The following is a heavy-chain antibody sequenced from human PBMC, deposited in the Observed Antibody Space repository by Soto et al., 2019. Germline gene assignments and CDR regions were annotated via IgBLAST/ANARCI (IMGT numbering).Heavy chain of an antibody. CDR1: GFTFSSYW. D-gene: IGHD3-3*01. V-gene: IGHV3-7*01. Sequence: PWGSLRLSCAASGFTFSSYWMSWVRQAPGKGLEWVANIKQDGSEKYYVDSVKGRFTISRDNAKNSLYLQMNSLRAEDTAVYYCARDTYYDFCSGYCECWGQGTLVIVSP. CDR2: IKQDGSEK. J-gene: IGHJ4*02. CDR3: ARDTYYDFCSGYCEC.